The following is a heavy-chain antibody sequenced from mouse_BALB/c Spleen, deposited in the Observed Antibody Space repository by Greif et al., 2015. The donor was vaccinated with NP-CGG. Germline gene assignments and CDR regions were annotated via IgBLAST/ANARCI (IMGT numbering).Heavy chain of an antibody. J-gene: IGHJ3*01. CDR2: IDPENGNT. CDR1: GFNIKDYY. CDR3: ARSRAAPFAY. D-gene: IGHD1-2*01. V-gene: IGHV14-1*02. Sequence: DVHLVESGAELVRPGALVKLSCKASGFNIKDYYMHWVKQRPEQGLEWIGWIDPENGNTIYDPKFQGKASITADTSSNTAYLQLSSLTSEDTAVYYCARSRAAPFAYWGQGTLVTVSA.